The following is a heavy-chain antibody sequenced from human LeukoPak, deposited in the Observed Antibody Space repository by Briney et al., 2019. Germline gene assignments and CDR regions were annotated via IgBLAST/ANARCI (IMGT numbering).Heavy chain of an antibody. J-gene: IGHJ4*02. CDR1: GFTFSDYY. CDR3: VVATMKKAVFAY. V-gene: IGHV3-11*01. D-gene: IGHD5-12*01. CDR2: ISSSGSRI. Sequence: GGSLRLSCAASGFTFSDYYMSWIRQAPGKGLEGVSYISSSGSRIHDADSVKGRFTISRDNAKNTLYLQMNSLRAEDTAVYYCVVATMKKAVFAYGGQGTLVTVSP.